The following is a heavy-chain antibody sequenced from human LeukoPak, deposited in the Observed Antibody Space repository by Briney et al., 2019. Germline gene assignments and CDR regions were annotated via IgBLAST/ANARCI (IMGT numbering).Heavy chain of an antibody. D-gene: IGHD5-18*01. J-gene: IGHJ4*02. CDR3: AKSGYSYGYSFDY. V-gene: IGHV3-30*02. Sequence: PGGSLRLSCAASGFTFSSYGMHWVRQAPGKALAWVAFIRYDGSNKYYADSVKGRFTISRDNSKNTLYLQMNSLRAEDTAVYYCAKSGYSYGYSFDYWGQGTLVTVSS. CDR1: GFTFSSYG. CDR2: IRYDGSNK.